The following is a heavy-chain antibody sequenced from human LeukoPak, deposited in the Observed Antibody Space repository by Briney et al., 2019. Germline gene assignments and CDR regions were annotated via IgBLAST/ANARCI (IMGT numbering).Heavy chain of an antibody. CDR2: INYSGTT. CDR3: ARLPIVVVPSTSFDI. CDR1: GASFSSGGHY. D-gene: IGHD2-2*01. V-gene: IGHV4-39*01. J-gene: IGHJ3*02. Sequence: PSETLSLTCIVSGASFSSGGHYWTWIRQHPGKGLQWIGSINYSGTTYYNPSLKIRVTISVDTSKNQFSLKLSSVTAADTAVYYCARLPIVVVPSTSFDIWGQGTMVTVSS.